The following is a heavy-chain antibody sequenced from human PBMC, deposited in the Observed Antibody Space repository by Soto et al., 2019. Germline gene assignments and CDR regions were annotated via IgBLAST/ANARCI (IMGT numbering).Heavy chain of an antibody. V-gene: IGHV3-53*01. J-gene: IGHJ4*02. D-gene: IGHD5-12*01. Sequence: GGSLRLSFTTSGFSVSRKYMKWVRPAPGKGLEWVSVIYGGGTTYYAESVKGRFTISRDNSKNTVYLQINALRAEDTAVYYCARDFSMVIVAPGYWGQGTLVTVSS. CDR2: IYGGGTT. CDR1: GFSVSRKY. CDR3: ARDFSMVIVAPGY.